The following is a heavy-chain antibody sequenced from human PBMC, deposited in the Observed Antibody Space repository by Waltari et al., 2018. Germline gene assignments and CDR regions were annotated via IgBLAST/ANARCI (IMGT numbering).Heavy chain of an antibody. J-gene: IGHJ4*02. CDR1: GFTFSAYA. V-gene: IGHV3-30-3*01. Sequence: QVQLVESGGGVVQPGRSLRLSCAASGFTFSAYAMHWVRQAPGKGLEWLAIISYDGNNKYYADSVKGRFTISRDDSKNTLYLQMNSLRAEDTAVYYCARVYGSGWYYFDYWGQGTLVTVSS. CDR2: ISYDGNNK. D-gene: IGHD6-19*01. CDR3: ARVYGSGWYYFDY.